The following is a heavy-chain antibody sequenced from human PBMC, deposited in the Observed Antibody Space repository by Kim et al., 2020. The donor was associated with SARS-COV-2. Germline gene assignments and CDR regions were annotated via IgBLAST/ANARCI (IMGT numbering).Heavy chain of an antibody. CDR2: IYYSGST. J-gene: IGHJ4*02. Sequence: SETLSLTCTVSGGSISSGGYYWSWIRQHPGKGLEWIGYIYYSGSTYYNPSLKSRVTISVDTSKNQFSLKLSSVTAADTAVYYCARAYYYDSSGYSRSGGDFDYWGQGTLVTVSS. CDR3: ARAYYYDSSGYSRSGGDFDY. CDR1: GGSISSGGYY. D-gene: IGHD3-22*01. V-gene: IGHV4-31*03.